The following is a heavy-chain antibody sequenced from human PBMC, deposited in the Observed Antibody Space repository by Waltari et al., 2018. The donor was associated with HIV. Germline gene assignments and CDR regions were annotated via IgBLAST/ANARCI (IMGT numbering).Heavy chain of an antibody. Sequence: QVPLVQSRAEVKQHGASMTVSCQASGYLFTTPGISRVRQAPGQGLEWMGWISGYNDKTHYAQKLQGRVTMTTDTSTSTAYLELRSLKSDDTAVYYCARVRAVSGGLWVTFYYGMDVWGQGTTITVSS. V-gene: IGHV1-18*01. CDR3: ARVRAVSGGLWVTFYYGMDV. J-gene: IGHJ6*02. CDR1: GYLFTTPG. D-gene: IGHD6-19*01. CDR2: ISGYNDKT.